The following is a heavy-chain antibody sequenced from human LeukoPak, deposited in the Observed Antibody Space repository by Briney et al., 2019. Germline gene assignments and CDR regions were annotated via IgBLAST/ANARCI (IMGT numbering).Heavy chain of an antibody. V-gene: IGHV1-8*01. CDR1: GYTFTNYD. CDR3: ARGRNNNYYYMDV. Sequence: ASVKVSCTAPGYTFTNYDIHWVRQATGQGLEWMGWMNPKSGNTAYGRKFQGRVTMTRNTSISTAYMELSSLRSEDTAVYFCARGRNNNYYYMDVWGKGTTVTV. CDR2: MNPKSGNT. J-gene: IGHJ6*03. D-gene: IGHD1/OR15-1a*01.